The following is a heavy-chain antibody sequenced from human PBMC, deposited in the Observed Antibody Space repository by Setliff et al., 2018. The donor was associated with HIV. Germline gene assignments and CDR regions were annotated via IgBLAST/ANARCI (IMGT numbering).Heavy chain of an antibody. CDR1: GGSISSGSYY. Sequence: LSLTCTVSGGSISSGSYYWSWIRQPAGKGLEWIGHIYTSGSTNYNPSLKSRVTISVDMSKNQFSLRLSSVTAADTAVYYCARRWGEAFDYWGQGTLVTVSS. CDR2: IYTSGST. D-gene: IGHD1-26*01. CDR3: ARRWGEAFDY. J-gene: IGHJ4*02. V-gene: IGHV4-61*09.